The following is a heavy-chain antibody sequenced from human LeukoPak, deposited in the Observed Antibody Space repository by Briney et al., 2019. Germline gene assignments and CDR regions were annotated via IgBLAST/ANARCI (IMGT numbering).Heavy chain of an antibody. J-gene: IGHJ3*02. D-gene: IGHD3-3*01. CDR3: ARGYDFWSGSDAFDI. Sequence: NPSETLSLTCAVSGGSISSSNWRSWVRRPPGKGLEWIGEIYQSGSTNYNPSLKSRVTISVDTSKNQFSLKLSSVTAADTAVYCCARGYDFWSGSDAFDIWGQGTMVTVSS. CDR2: IYQSGST. V-gene: IGHV4-4*01. CDR1: GGSISSSNW.